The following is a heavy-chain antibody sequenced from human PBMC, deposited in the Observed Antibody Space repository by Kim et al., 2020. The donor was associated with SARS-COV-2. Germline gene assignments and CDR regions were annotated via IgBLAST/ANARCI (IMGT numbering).Heavy chain of an antibody. CDR1: GYTFTSYY. CDR3: ARRESGWSYLVY. Sequence: ASVTVSCKASGYTFTSYYMHWVRQAPGQGLEWMGRINPKGGSTTYAQNFQGRLTMTRDTSTSTVYMELNSLRSEDTAVYYCARRESGWSYLVYWGQGTLV. J-gene: IGHJ4*02. CDR2: INPKGGST. V-gene: IGHV1-46*01. D-gene: IGHD3-10*01.